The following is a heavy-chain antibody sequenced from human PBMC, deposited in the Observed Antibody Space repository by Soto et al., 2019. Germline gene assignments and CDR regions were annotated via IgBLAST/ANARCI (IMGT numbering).Heavy chain of an antibody. D-gene: IGHD3-10*01. CDR3: AKALGELWFGDLLPDY. CDR1: GFTFSTYA. J-gene: IGHJ4*02. CDR2: ISGSGGST. V-gene: IGHV3-23*01. Sequence: GGSLRLSCAASGFTFSTYAMNWVRHTPGKGLDWVSSISGSGGSTYYADSVKGRFTISRDNSKNTLDLQMNSLRAEDTAVYYCAKALGELWFGDLLPDYWGQGTLVTVSS.